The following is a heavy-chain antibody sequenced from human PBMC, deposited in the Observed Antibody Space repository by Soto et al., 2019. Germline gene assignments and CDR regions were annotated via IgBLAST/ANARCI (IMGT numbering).Heavy chain of an antibody. CDR1: GYTFTTFG. CDR2: TSTNNGDT. Sequence: ASVKVSCKASGYTFTTFGISWVRQAPGQGLEWMGWTSTNNGDTYYAPRFQGRVTVTKDTSTRTAYMELRSLGSDDTAVYYCGREYCRGGRCYSPDYWGQGTQVTVSS. V-gene: IGHV1-18*01. J-gene: IGHJ4*02. CDR3: GREYCRGGRCYSPDY. D-gene: IGHD2-15*01.